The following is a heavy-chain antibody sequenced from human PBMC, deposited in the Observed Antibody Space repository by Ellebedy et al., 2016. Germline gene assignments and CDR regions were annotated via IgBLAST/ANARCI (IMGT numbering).Heavy chain of an antibody. CDR3: ASARGYCSGGSCYYPFDY. V-gene: IGHV1-8*02. CDR1: GYTFTSYY. Sequence: ASVKVSCKASGYTFTSYYMHWVRQATGQGLEWMGWMNPNSGNTGYAQKFQGRVTMTRNTSISTAYMELSSLRSEDTAVYYCASARGYCSGGSCYYPFDYWGQGTLVTVSS. CDR2: MNPNSGNT. D-gene: IGHD2-15*01. J-gene: IGHJ4*02.